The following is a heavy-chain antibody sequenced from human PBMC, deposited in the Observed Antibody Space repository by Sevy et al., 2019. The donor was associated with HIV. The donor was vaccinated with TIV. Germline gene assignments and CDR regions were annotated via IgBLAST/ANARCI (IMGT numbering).Heavy chain of an antibody. Sequence: GGSLRLSCAASGFSVNSNYMTWVRQAPGKGLEGVSVIYSDETTYHADSVKDRFTISRDNSKNMLYLQMSSLRAEDTAIYYCPRGKSGDGYALNYWGQGTLVTVSS. CDR3: PRGKSGDGYALNY. J-gene: IGHJ4*02. CDR1: GFSVNSNY. CDR2: IYSDETT. V-gene: IGHV3-66*01. D-gene: IGHD5-18*01.